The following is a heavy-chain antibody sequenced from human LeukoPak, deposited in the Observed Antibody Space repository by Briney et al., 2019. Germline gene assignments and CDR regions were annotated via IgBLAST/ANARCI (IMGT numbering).Heavy chain of an antibody. D-gene: IGHD2-15*01. CDR2: IYPGDSDT. CDR1: GYSFTSYS. V-gene: IGHV5-51*01. J-gene: IGHJ6*03. CDR3: ARLAAAFDYYYYMDV. Sequence: GESLKISWKGSGYSFTSYSIGWVRQMPGKGLEWMGIIYPGDSDTRYSPSFQGQVTISADKSISTAYLQWRSLKASDTAMYYCARLAAAFDYYYYMDVWGKGTTVTVSS.